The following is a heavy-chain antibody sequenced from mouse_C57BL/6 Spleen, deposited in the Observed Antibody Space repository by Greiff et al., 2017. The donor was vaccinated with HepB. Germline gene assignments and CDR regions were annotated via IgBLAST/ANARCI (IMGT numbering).Heavy chain of an antibody. CDR1: GFTFSSYA. Sequence: EVKVEESGGGLVKPGGSLKLSCAASGFTFSSYAMSWVRQTPEKRLEWVATISDGGSYTYYPDNVKGRFTISRDNAKNNLYLQMSHLKSEDTAMYYCARGTTVVAFDYWGQGTTLTVSS. D-gene: IGHD1-1*01. V-gene: IGHV5-4*03. CDR2: ISDGGSYT. CDR3: ARGTTVVAFDY. J-gene: IGHJ2*01.